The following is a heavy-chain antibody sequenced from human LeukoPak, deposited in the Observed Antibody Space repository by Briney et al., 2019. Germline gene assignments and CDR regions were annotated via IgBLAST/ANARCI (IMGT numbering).Heavy chain of an antibody. CDR1: GGSISSSTYY. CDR3: ARQTNRGAGNFDS. Sequence: PSETLSLTCTVSGGSISSSTYYWGWIRQAPGKGLEWIGTIYYSDSTNYNPYLKSRVTISVDMSKNQLSLNLNSVTAADTAVYYCARQTNRGAGNFDSWGQGTLVTVSS. V-gene: IGHV4-39*01. CDR2: IYYSDST. J-gene: IGHJ4*02. D-gene: IGHD1-1*01.